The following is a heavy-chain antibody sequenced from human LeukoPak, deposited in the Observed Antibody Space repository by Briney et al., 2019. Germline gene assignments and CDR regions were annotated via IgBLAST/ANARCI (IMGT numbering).Heavy chain of an antibody. V-gene: IGHV4-39*07. CDR1: GASISTIISY. CDR3: ARDHGAVAGIDP. D-gene: IGHD6-19*01. J-gene: IGHJ5*02. CDR2: IYYSGTT. Sequence: SETLSLTCTVSGASISTIISYWGWIRQTPGKGLEWIGSIYYSGTTYYNPSLESRVTISIDTSKNQFSVKLTSVTAADTAVYYCARDHGAVAGIDPWGQGTLVTVSS.